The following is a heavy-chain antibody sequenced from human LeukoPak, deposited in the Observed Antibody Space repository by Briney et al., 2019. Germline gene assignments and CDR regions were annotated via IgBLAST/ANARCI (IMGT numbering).Heavy chain of an antibody. CDR1: GFTFSSYA. D-gene: IGHD1-26*01. CDR3: AILSGSSYSFDY. Sequence: GGSLRLSCAASGFTFSSYAMSWVRQAPGKGLEWVSAISGSGGSTYYADSVEGRFTISRDNSKNTLYLQMNSLRAEDTAVYYCAILSGSSYSFDYWGQGTLVTVSS. J-gene: IGHJ4*02. V-gene: IGHV3-23*01. CDR2: ISGSGGST.